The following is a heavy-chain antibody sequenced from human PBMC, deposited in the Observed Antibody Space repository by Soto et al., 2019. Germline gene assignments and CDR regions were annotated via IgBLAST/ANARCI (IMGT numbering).Heavy chain of an antibody. CDR1: GFTFSSYW. J-gene: IGHJ5*02. V-gene: IGHV3-74*01. D-gene: IGHD4-17*01. CDR2: INSDGSST. Sequence: GGSLRLSCAASGFTFSSYWMHWVRQAPGKGLVWVSRINSDGSSTSYADSVKGRFTISRDNAKNTLYLQMNSLRAEDTAVYYCTRETGLDYGDSPYWFDPWGQGTLVTVSS. CDR3: TRETGLDYGDSPYWFDP.